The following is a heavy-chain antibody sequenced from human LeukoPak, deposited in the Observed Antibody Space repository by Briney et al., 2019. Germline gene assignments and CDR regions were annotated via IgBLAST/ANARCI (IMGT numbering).Heavy chain of an antibody. J-gene: IGHJ4*02. CDR1: GFTFSSYS. CDR3: AGDYYGSGSYDY. V-gene: IGHV3-21*01. D-gene: IGHD3-10*01. Sequence: GGSLRLSCAASGFTFSSYSMTWVCHAPGKGLGWVSSISSSSSYIYYADSVKGRFTISRDKAKNSLYLQMNSLRAEDTAVYYCAGDYYGSGSYDYWGQGTLVTVSS. CDR2: ISSSSSYI.